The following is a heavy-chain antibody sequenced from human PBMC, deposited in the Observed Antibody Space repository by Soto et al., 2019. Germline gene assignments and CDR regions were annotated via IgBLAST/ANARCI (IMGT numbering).Heavy chain of an antibody. D-gene: IGHD5-18*01. CDR1: GFTFSGYY. Sequence: GGSLRLSCAASGFTFSGYYMSWIRQCPGKGLEWLSYISSTSSYIQYADSVKGRFTVSRDNAENSVFLQMNSLRAEDTAVYFCARAGYGYNYGPNYYGMDVWGQGTTVTVSS. CDR3: ARAGYGYNYGPNYYGMDV. CDR2: ISSTSSYI. J-gene: IGHJ6*02. V-gene: IGHV3-11*06.